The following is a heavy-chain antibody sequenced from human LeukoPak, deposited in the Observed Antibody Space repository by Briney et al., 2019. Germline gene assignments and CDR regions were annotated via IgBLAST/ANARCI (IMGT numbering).Heavy chain of an antibody. J-gene: IGHJ3*02. V-gene: IGHV4-59*07. D-gene: IGHD3-22*01. CDR1: GGSISRHF. CDR2: IHYSGRT. CDR3: ARLLDNDSSGDPDTFDM. Sequence: SDTLSLTCSVSGGSISRHFWSWIRQPPGTGLDWIAFIHYSGRTKYNPSLQSRVTISIDTSENNFSLKLTSVTAADTAVYYCARLLDNDSSGDPDTFDMWGQGTVVSVSS.